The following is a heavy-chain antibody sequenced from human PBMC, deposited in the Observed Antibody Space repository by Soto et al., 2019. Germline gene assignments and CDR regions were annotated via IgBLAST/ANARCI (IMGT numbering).Heavy chain of an antibody. CDR1: GFTVSSNY. V-gene: IGHV3-66*01. Sequence: EVQLVESGGGLVQPGGSLRLSCTASGFTVSSNYMSWVRQAPGKGLEWVSVIYSGGTTYYADSVKGRFTISRDNSKNTMYLQMNRLRAEDTAVYYCARGGSASGGYYDYVLDVWVQGTTVTVSS. CDR3: ARGGSASGGYYDYVLDV. D-gene: IGHD3-16*01. J-gene: IGHJ6*02. CDR2: IYSGGTT.